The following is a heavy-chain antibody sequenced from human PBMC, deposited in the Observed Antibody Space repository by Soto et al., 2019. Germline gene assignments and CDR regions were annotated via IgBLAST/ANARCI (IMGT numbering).Heavy chain of an antibody. Sequence: QVQLQESGPGLVKPSETLSLTCTVSGGSISSYYWSWIRQPPGKGLEWIGYIYYSGSTNYNPSLKSRVTISVDTSKNQFSLKLSSVTAADTAVYYCARSGYGDYVFDYWGQGTLVTVSS. CDR1: GGSISSYY. CDR3: ARSGYGDYVFDY. V-gene: IGHV4-59*01. CDR2: IYYSGST. D-gene: IGHD4-17*01. J-gene: IGHJ4*02.